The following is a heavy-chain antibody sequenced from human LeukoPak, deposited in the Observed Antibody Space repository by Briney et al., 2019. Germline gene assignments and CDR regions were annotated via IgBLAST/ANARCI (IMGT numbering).Heavy chain of an antibody. CDR3: ARRGTGYSSSWYMFDP. D-gene: IGHD6-13*01. V-gene: IGHV4-34*01. CDR2: INHSGST. Sequence: PSETLSLTCAVYGGSFSGYYWSWIRQPPGKGLEWIGEINHSGSTNYNPSLKSRVTISVDKSKNQFSLKLSSVTAADTAVYYCARRGTGYSSSWYMFDPWGQGTLVTVSS. CDR1: GGSFSGYY. J-gene: IGHJ5*02.